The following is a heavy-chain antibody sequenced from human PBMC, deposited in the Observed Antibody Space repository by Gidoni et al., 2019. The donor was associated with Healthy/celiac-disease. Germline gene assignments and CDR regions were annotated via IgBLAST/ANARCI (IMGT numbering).Heavy chain of an antibody. J-gene: IGHJ5*02. Sequence: EVQLLESGGGLVQPGGSLRLSCAASGFTFSSYAMSWVRQAPGKGLEWFSAIRGSGGSTYYSDSVKGRFTISRDNSKNTLYLQMNSLRAEDTAVYYCAKVPASRLLWFGELGVWFDPWGQGTLVTFSS. D-gene: IGHD3-10*01. CDR2: IRGSGGST. V-gene: IGHV3-23*01. CDR1: GFTFSSYA. CDR3: AKVPASRLLWFGELGVWFDP.